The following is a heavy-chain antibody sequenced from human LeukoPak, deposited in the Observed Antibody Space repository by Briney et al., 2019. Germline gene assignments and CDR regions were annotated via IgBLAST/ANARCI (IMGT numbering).Heavy chain of an antibody. D-gene: IGHD1-26*01. CDR3: GKNRYSGSLSPFDI. Sequence: GGSLRLSCAASKFAFSSYAMSWVRQAPGKGMEWVSAISGGGGNTYYADSVKGRFTISRDNSKNTLYLQMNSLRAEDTAVYYCGKNRYSGSLSPFDIWGQGTMVTVSS. J-gene: IGHJ3*02. CDR2: ISGGGGNT. V-gene: IGHV3-23*01. CDR1: KFAFSSYA.